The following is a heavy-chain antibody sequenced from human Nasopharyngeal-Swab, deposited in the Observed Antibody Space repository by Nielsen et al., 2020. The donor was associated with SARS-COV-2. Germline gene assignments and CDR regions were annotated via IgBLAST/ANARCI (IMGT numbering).Heavy chain of an antibody. J-gene: IGHJ6*02. D-gene: IGHD3-16*01. CDR3: ARRVARAPRHEGDYYYGMDV. CDR2: IYYSGST. Sequence: RQAPGKGPEWIGSIYYSGSTYYNPSLKSRVTISVDTSKNQFSLKLSSVTAADTAVYYYARRVARAPRHEGDYYYGMDVWGQGTTVTVSS. V-gene: IGHV4-39*01.